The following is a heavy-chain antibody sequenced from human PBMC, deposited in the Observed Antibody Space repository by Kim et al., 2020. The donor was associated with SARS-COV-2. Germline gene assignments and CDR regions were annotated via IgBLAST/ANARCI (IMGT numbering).Heavy chain of an antibody. D-gene: IGHD6-19*01. CDR3: AKGDSSGWYFVPHAFDI. CDR1: GFTFSSYA. CDR2: IYSGGSST. V-gene: IGHV3-23*03. J-gene: IGHJ3*02. Sequence: GGSLRLSCAASGFTFSSYAMSWVRQAPGKGLEWVSVIYSGGSSTYYADSVKGRFTISRDNSKNTLYLQMNSLRAEDTAVYYCAKGDSSGWYFVPHAFDIWGQGTMVTVSS.